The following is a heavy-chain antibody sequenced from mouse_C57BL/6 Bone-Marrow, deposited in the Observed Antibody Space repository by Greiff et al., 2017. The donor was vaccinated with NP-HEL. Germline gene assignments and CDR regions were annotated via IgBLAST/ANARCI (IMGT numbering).Heavy chain of an antibody. V-gene: IGHV1-53*01. D-gene: IGHD1-1*01. J-gene: IGHJ2*01. CDR1: GYTFTSYW. CDR3: ARPTLITTVVPFDY. CDR2: INPSNGGT. Sequence: QVQLQQSGTELVKPGASVKLSCKASGYTFTSYWMHWVKQRPGQGLEWIGNINPSNGGTNYNEKFKSKATLTVDKSSSTAYMQLSSLTSEDSAVYYCARPTLITTVVPFDYWGQGTTLTVSS.